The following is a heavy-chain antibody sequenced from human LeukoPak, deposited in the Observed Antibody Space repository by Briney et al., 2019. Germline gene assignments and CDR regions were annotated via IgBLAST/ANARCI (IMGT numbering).Heavy chain of an antibody. CDR1: GYTFTGYY. J-gene: IGHJ6*03. CDR2: INPNSGGT. Sequence: EASVKVSCKASGYTFTGYYMHWVRQAPGQGLEWMGWINPNSGGTNYAQKFQGRVTMTRDTSISTAYMELSRLRSDDTAVYYCARAVRGLTGYYYYHYMDVWGKGTTVTISS. CDR3: ARAVRGLTGYYYYHYMDV. D-gene: IGHD3-10*01. V-gene: IGHV1-2*02.